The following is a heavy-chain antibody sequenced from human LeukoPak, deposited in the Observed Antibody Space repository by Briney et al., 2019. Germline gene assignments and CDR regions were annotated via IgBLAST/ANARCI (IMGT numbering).Heavy chain of an antibody. CDR3: ARTAAAYYMDG. CDR2: IYTSGST. V-gene: IGHV4-4*09. CDR1: GGSISSYY. J-gene: IGHJ6*03. D-gene: IGHD6-25*01. Sequence: SETLSLTCTVSGGSISSYYWSWIRQPPGKGLEWIGYIYTSGSTNYNPSLKSRVTISVDTSKNQFSLKLSSVTAADTAVYYWARTAAAYYMDGWGKGTKVTGSS.